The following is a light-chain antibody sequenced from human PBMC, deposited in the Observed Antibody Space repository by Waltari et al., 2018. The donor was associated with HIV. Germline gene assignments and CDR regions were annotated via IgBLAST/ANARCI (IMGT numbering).Light chain of an antibody. CDR2: DNN. J-gene: IGLJ2*01. CDR1: RSHIASTS. V-gene: IGLV1-51*01. Sequence: QSVLTQPPSFSPAPGQRVTISCSGSRSHIASTSVSCYQQLPGTAPKVLIYDNNKRPSGIPDRFSGSKSGTSATLGITGLQTGDEADYYCGAWDSSLSVVVFGGGTKLTVL. CDR3: GAWDSSLSVVV.